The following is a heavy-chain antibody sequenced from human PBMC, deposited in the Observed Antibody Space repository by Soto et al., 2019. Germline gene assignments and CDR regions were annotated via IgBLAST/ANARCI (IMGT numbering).Heavy chain of an antibody. CDR3: AKGDYYDSSVGYYYYYGMDV. Sequence: EVQLLESGGGLVQPGGSLRLSCAASGFTFSSCAMSWVRQAPGKGLQWVSAITGPGRTYYADSVKGRFTISRDNSKSTLYLQMNSLRAEDTAVYYCAKGDYYDSSVGYYYYYGMDVWGQGTTVTVSS. CDR2: ITGPGRT. D-gene: IGHD3-22*01. J-gene: IGHJ6*02. CDR1: GFTFSSCA. V-gene: IGHV3-23*01.